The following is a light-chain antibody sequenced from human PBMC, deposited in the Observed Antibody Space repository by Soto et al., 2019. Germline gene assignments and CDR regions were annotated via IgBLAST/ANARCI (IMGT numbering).Light chain of an antibody. V-gene: IGKV1-9*01. Sequence: DIQLTQSPSFLSASVGDRVTITCRASQGISSYLAWYQQKPGKAPKLLIYAASTLQSGVPSRFSGSGSGTEFTLTISSLQPDDFTTYYCQQYYSYSWTFGQGTKVDIK. CDR1: QGISSY. CDR3: QQYYSYSWT. CDR2: AAS. J-gene: IGKJ1*01.